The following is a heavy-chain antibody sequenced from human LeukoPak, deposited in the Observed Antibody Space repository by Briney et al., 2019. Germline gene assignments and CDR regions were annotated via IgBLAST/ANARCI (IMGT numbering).Heavy chain of an antibody. D-gene: IGHD3-16*01. CDR1: GGSISSYY. J-gene: IGHJ5*02. CDR3: ARVFAEAWFDP. V-gene: IGHV4-59*01. Sequence: PLETLSLTCTVSGGSISSYYWSWIRQPPGKGLEWIGYIYYSGSTNYNPSLKSRVTISVDTSKNQFSLKLSSVTAADTAVYYCARVFAEAWFDPWGQGTLVTVSS. CDR2: IYYSGST.